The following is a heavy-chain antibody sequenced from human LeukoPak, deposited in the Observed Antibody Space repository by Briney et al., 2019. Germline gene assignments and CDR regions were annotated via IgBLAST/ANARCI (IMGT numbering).Heavy chain of an antibody. J-gene: IGHJ5*02. D-gene: IGHD3-10*01. CDR2: ISSSSSYT. V-gene: IGHV3-11*06. CDR3: ARPRGSGSYYHNWFDP. CDR1: GFTYRDYY. Sequence: GGSLRLFCAASGFTYRDYYMSWIRQARGKGLELVSYISSSSSYTNYADSVKGRFTISRDNAKNSLYLQMNSLRAEDTAVYYCARPRGSGSYYHNWFDPWGQGTLVTVSS.